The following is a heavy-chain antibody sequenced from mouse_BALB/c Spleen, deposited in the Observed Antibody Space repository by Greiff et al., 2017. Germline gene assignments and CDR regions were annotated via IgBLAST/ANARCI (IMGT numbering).Heavy chain of an antibody. J-gene: IGHJ4*01. V-gene: IGHV5-17*02. CDR1: GFTFSSFG. CDR3: ARNYGNYFYAMDY. Sequence: EVQGVESGGGLVQPGGSRKLSCAASGFTFSSFGMHWVRQAPEKGLEWVAYISSGSSTIYYADTVKGRFTISRDNPKNTLFLQMTSLRSEDTAMYYCARNYGNYFYAMDYWGQGTSVTVSS. CDR2: ISSGSSTI. D-gene: IGHD2-1*01.